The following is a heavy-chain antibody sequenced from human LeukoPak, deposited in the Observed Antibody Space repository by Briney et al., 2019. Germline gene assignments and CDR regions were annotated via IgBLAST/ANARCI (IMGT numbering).Heavy chain of an antibody. CDR2: IYYSGST. CDR1: GGSISSYY. V-gene: IGHV4-59*01. CDR3: ARGKSIAVAVDY. J-gene: IGHJ4*02. Sequence: SETLSLTCTVSGGSISSYYWSWIRQPPGKGLEWIGYIYYSGSTNCNPSLKSRVTISVDTSKNQFSLKLSSVTAADTAVYYCARGKSIAVAVDYWGQGTLVTVSS. D-gene: IGHD6-19*01.